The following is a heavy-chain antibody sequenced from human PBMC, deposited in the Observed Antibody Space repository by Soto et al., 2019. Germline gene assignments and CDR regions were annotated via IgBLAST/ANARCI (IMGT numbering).Heavy chain of an antibody. CDR1: GFTFRYYW. J-gene: IGHJ4*02. Sequence: EVHLVESRGGLVQPGGSLRLSCAASGFTFRYYWLHWVRQVPGRGPVWVSGINNDGSDTFYADFVEGRFTISRDNAKNTVYLRMDSLRAEDTAIYYCGSLFEFWGQGTLVTVPS. CDR3: GSLFEF. CDR2: INNDGSDT. V-gene: IGHV3-74*01.